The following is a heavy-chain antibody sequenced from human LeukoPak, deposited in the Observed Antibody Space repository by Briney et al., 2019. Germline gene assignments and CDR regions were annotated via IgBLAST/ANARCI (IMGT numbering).Heavy chain of an antibody. D-gene: IGHD1-26*01. CDR2: ISSSGSTI. CDR1: GFTFSSYE. V-gene: IGHV3-48*03. Sequence: GGSLRLSCAASGFTFSSYEMNWVRRAPGKGLEWVSYISSSGSTINFADSVKGRFTISRDNAKNSLFLQMNSLRAEDTAVYYCARETCILGAQPLDYWGQGTLVTVSS. J-gene: IGHJ4*02. CDR3: ARETCILGAQPLDY.